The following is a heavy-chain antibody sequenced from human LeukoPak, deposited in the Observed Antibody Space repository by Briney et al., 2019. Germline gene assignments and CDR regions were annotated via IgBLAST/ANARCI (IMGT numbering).Heavy chain of an antibody. D-gene: IGHD2-8*02. J-gene: IGHJ4*02. CDR3: ARGCSGGVCYLIDY. CDR1: GFTFTNYW. CDR2: IKQDGSEK. Sequence: PGGSLRLSCAASGFTFTNYWMSWVRQAPGKGLEWVANIKQDGSEKYYVDSVKGRFTVSRDNAKNSLYLQMNSLRAEDTAVYYCARGCSGGVCYLIDYWGQGTLVTVSS. V-gene: IGHV3-7*01.